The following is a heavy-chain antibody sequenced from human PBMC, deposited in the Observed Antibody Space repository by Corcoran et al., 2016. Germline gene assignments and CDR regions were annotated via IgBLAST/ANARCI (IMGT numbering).Heavy chain of an antibody. J-gene: IGHJ6*02. V-gene: IGHV1-46*01. CDR3: ARWIAVAPWEYYYYGMDV. CDR2: INPSGGST. Sequence: QVQLVQSGAEVKKPGASVKVSCKASGYTFTSYYMHWVRQAPGQGLEWMGIINPSGGSTSYAQKFQGRVTMTRDTSTSTVYMELSSLRSEDTAVYYCARWIAVAPWEYYYYGMDVWGQGTTVTVSS. D-gene: IGHD6-19*01. CDR1: GYTFTSYY.